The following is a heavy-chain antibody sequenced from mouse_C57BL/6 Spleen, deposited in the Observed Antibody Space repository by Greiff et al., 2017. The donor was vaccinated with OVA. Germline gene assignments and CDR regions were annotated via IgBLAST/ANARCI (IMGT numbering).Heavy chain of an antibody. J-gene: IGHJ2*01. CDR1: GFNIKDDY. V-gene: IGHV14-4*01. CDR3: TTAVTADW. D-gene: IGHD2-2*01. Sequence: EVQLQQSGAELVRPGASVKLSCTASGFNIKDDYMHWVKQRPEQGLEWIGWIDPENGDTEYASKFQGKATITADTSSNTAYLQLSSLTSEDTAVYYCTTAVTADWWGQGTTLTVSS. CDR2: IDPENGDT.